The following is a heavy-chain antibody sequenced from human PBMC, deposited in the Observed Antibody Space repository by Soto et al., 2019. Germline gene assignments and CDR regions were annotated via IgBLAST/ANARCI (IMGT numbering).Heavy chain of an antibody. Sequence: ASVKVSCKASGYTFTNYAIHWVRQAPGQRLEWLGWINAGNGNTKDSQRLEGRVTITRDTSASTAYMELSSLRSEDTAVYYCTRGRYFDWPTWNYGMDVWGQGTTVTVSS. CDR2: INAGNGNT. CDR1: GYTFTNYA. V-gene: IGHV1-3*01. CDR3: TRGRYFDWPTWNYGMDV. J-gene: IGHJ6*02. D-gene: IGHD3-9*01.